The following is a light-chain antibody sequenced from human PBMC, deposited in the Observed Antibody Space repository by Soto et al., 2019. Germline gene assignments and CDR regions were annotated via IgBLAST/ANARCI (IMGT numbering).Light chain of an antibody. J-gene: IGLJ1*01. Sequence: SVLGQPPSVSGAPGQKVTISCTGSSSNIGAGYDLHWYQQLPGTAPKLLLYGNSNRPSGVPDRFSGSKSGTSASLAITGLQAEDEADYYCQSYDSSLSAYVLGTGTKVTV. V-gene: IGLV1-40*01. CDR1: SSNIGAGYD. CDR3: QSYDSSLSAYV. CDR2: GNS.